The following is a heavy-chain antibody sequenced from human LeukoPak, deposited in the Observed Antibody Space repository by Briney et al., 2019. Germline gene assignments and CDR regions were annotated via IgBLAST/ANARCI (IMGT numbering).Heavy chain of an antibody. CDR3: SRQNGAFSPFGY. Sequence: SETLSLTCRVSGGSISKTNWWSWVRQPPGQGLEWIGEISLTGLTHYNPSLESRVTVSLDKSKNQLSLNLTSVTAADTAVYYCSRQNGAFSPFGYWGQGTLVTVLS. V-gene: IGHV4-4*02. J-gene: IGHJ4*02. CDR1: GGSISKTNW. CDR2: ISLTGLT. D-gene: IGHD2-8*01.